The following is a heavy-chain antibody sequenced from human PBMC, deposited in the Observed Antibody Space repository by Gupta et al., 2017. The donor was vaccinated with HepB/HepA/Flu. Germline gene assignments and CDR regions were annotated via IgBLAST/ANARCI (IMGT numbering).Heavy chain of an antibody. D-gene: IGHD6-6*01. V-gene: IGHV4-4*02. Sequence: QVQLQESGPGLVKPSGTLSLTCAVSGGSISSSNWLSWVRQPPGKGLEWSGESYHSGSTNYNPSLKSRGTISVDKSKNQFSLKLSSGTAADTAVYYCARLVAARHGYYFDYWGQGTLVTVSS. CDR1: GGSISSSNW. CDR3: ARLVAARHGYYFDY. CDR2: SYHSGST. J-gene: IGHJ4*02.